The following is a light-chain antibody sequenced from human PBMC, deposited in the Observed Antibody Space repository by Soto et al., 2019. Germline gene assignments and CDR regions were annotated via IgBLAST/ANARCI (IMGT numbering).Light chain of an antibody. V-gene: IGKV3-15*01. CDR1: QSINTE. J-gene: IGKJ2*01. Sequence: EIVMPQSPATLSLSPGKGAALSSRASQSINTELAWYQKKPGQPPRLLIYGASTRATGVPARFTGSESGSEFTLTISGLQSEDFAVYYCQQGHNWPLTFGQGTRLEI. CDR2: GAS. CDR3: QQGHNWPLT.